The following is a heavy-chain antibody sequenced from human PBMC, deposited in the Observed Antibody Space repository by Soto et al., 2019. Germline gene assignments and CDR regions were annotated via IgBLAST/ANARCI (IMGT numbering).Heavy chain of an antibody. Sequence: AAVKVSCKASGYTFTCYYMHCVRRAPGQGLEWMGWINPNSGGTNYAQKFQGRVTMTRDTSISTAYMELSRLRSDDTAVYYCARVLMVYAIDYWGQGTLVTVSS. CDR2: INPNSGGT. J-gene: IGHJ4*02. CDR3: ARVLMVYAIDY. V-gene: IGHV1-2*02. D-gene: IGHD2-8*01. CDR1: GYTFTCYY.